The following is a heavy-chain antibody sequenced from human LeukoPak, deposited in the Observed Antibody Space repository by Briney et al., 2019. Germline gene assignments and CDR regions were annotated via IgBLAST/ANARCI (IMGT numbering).Heavy chain of an antibody. CDR1: GYTFTGYY. Sequence: ASVKVSCKASGYTFTGYYMHWVRQAPGQGLEWMGWINPNSGGTNYAQKFQGRVTMTMNTSISTAYMELSSLRAEDMALYYCAKGADYDILTPIDYRGQGTLVTVSS. CDR2: INPNSGGT. CDR3: AKGADYDILTPIDY. D-gene: IGHD3-9*01. J-gene: IGHJ4*02. V-gene: IGHV1-2*02.